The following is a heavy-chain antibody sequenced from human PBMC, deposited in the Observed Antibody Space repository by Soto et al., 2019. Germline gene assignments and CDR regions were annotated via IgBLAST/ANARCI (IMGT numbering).Heavy chain of an antibody. CDR3: ARDFQTQGAFDI. V-gene: IGHV3-30-3*01. CDR2: ISYDGSNK. CDR1: GFTFSSYA. D-gene: IGHD3-9*01. J-gene: IGHJ4*02. Sequence: GGSLRLSCAASGFTFSSYAMHWVRQAPGKGLEWVAVISYDGSNKYYVDSVKGRFTISRDNSKNTLYLQMNSLRAEDTAVYYCARDFQTQGAFDIWGQGTLVTVSS.